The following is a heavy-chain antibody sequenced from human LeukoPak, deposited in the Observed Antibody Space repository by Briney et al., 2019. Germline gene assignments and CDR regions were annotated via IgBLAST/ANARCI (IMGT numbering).Heavy chain of an antibody. V-gene: IGHV4-61*09. CDR1: GGSISSGSYY. D-gene: IGHD2-2*01. J-gene: IGHJ4*02. CDR2: IYTSGST. Sequence: SETLSLTCTVSGGSISSGSYYWSWIRQPAGKGLEWIGHIYTSGSTNYNPSLKSRVTISVDTSKNQFSLKLSSVTAADTAVYYCARAALGYCSSTSCHEPPYYFDYWGQGTLVTVSS. CDR3: ARAALGYCSSTSCHEPPYYFDY.